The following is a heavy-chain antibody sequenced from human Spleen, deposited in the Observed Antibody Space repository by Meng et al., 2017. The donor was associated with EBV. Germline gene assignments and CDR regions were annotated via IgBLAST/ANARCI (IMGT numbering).Heavy chain of an antibody. V-gene: IGHV3-11*01. Sequence: VQLVGSGGGLVKPGGSLRLFCAASGFSFSDFYMSWIRQAPGKGLEWVSYISGSGSRIYYADSVKGRFTISRDNAKNSVYLQMNSLRAEDTAVYYCARDPQSPLPDHWGQGTLVTVSS. CDR2: ISGSGSRI. CDR1: GFSFSDFY. CDR3: ARDPQSPLPDH. J-gene: IGHJ4*02.